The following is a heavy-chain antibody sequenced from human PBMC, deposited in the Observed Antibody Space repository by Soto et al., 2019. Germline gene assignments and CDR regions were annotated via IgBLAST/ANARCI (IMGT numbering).Heavy chain of an antibody. CDR2: IYSGGGT. J-gene: IGHJ4*02. CDR3: ARAVQFDY. V-gene: IGHV3-NL1*01. Sequence: PGGSLRLSCAASGFTFSTYGMHWVRQAPGKGLEWVSIIYSGGGTDYADSVKGRFTISRDNFKNTLYLQMNSLRAEDTAVYYCARAVQFDYWGRGTLVTVSS. CDR1: GFTFSTYG. D-gene: IGHD1-1*01.